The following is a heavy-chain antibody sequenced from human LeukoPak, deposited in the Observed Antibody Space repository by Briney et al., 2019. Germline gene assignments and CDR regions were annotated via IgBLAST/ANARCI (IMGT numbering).Heavy chain of an antibody. CDR3: ARDGNSGWYTGENYYYYGMDV. V-gene: IGHV3-30-3*01. D-gene: IGHD6-19*01. CDR1: GFTFSSFA. CDR2: ISYDGTNK. Sequence: RRSLRLSCAASGFTFSSFAMHWVRQAPDKGLEWVAAISYDGTNKDYADSVNGRFTMSRDNSKNTLYLQMNSLRLEDTALYYCARDGNSGWYTGENYYYYGMDVWGQGTTVTVSS. J-gene: IGHJ6*02.